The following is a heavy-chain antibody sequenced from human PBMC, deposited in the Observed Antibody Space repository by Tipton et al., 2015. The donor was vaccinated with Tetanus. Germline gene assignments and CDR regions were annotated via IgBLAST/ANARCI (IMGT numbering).Heavy chain of an antibody. V-gene: IGHV4-59*12. CDR3: ARAVRFYYDSSTYSQYYFVS. Sequence: TLSLTCAVYGGSMSTYYWSWIRQPPGPGKGLEWIGYIYESGTTHYNPSLKSRVTLSLDMSKNHVSLNLTSVTAADTAVYYCARAVRFYYDSSTYSQYYFVSSGQGTLVTVSS. J-gene: IGHJ4*02. D-gene: IGHD3-22*01. CDR1: GGSMSTYY. CDR2: IYESGTT.